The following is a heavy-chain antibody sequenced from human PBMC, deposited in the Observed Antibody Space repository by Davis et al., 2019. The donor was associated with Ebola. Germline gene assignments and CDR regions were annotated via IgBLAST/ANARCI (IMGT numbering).Heavy chain of an antibody. CDR3: TSFIQDDDY. Sequence: GGSLRPSCAASGFTFSGSAMHWVRQASGKGLEWVGRIRSKANSYATAYAASVKGRFTISRDDSKNTAYLQMNSLKTEDTAVYYCTSFIQDDDYWGQGTLITVSS. CDR1: GFTFSGSA. J-gene: IGHJ4*02. CDR2: IRSKANSYAT. V-gene: IGHV3-73*01. D-gene: IGHD5-18*01.